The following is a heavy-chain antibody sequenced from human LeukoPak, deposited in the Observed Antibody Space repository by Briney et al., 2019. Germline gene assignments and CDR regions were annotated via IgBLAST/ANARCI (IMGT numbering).Heavy chain of an antibody. D-gene: IGHD3-16*02. Sequence: GRSLRLSCAASGFTFSSYGMHWVRQAPGKGLEWVAVISYDGSNKYYADSVKGRFTISRDNSKNTLYLQMNNLRAEDTAVYYCAKESAPYYDYVWGSYRWDYWGQGTLVTVSS. CDR2: ISYDGSNK. J-gene: IGHJ4*02. V-gene: IGHV3-30*18. CDR3: AKESAPYYDYVWGSYRWDY. CDR1: GFTFSSYG.